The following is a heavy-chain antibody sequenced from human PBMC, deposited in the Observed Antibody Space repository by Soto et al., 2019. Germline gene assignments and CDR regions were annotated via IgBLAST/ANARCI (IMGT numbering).Heavy chain of an antibody. CDR1: GYTFTSYY. V-gene: IGHV1-46*01. Sequence: GASVKVSCKASGYTFTSYYMHWVRQAPGQGLEWMGIINPSGGSTSYAQKFQGRVTMTRDTSTSTVYMELSSLRSEDTAVYCCARGLGDFWSGYYDPYYYYGMDVWGQGTTVTVSS. J-gene: IGHJ6*02. CDR3: ARGLGDFWSGYYDPYYYYGMDV. D-gene: IGHD3-3*01. CDR2: INPSGGST.